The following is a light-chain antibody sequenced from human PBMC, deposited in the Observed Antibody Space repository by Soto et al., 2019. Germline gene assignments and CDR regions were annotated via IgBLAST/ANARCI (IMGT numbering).Light chain of an antibody. CDR2: AAS. CDR1: QDISNY. V-gene: IGKV1-16*02. Sequence: DIQMTQSPSSLSASGGDTVTITCRASQDISNYVAWFQQRPGQAPKSLIYAASSLQSGVTSKFSGSGSGTHFTLTINSLQPEDFATYYCQHYHSYPLTFGGGTKVEIK. CDR3: QHYHSYPLT. J-gene: IGKJ4*01.